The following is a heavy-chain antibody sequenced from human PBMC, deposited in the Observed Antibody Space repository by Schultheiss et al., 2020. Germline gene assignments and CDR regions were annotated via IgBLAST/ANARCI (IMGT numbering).Heavy chain of an antibody. CDR2: ISAYNGNT. V-gene: IGHV1-18*04. Sequence: ASVKVSCKASGYTFTSYGISWVRQAPGQGLEWMGWISAYNGNTNYAQKLQGFVTITRDTSASTGYMELSSLRSEDTAVYYCATGYCSSTSCLRIDYWGQGTLVTVSS. CDR1: GYTFTSYG. CDR3: ATGYCSSTSCLRIDY. J-gene: IGHJ4*02. D-gene: IGHD2-2*01.